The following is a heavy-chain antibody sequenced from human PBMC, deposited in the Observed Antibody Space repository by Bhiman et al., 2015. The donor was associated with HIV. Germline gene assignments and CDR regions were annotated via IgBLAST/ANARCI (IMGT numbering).Heavy chain of an antibody. D-gene: IGHD1-14*01. CDR1: GFTFSSYS. Sequence: EVQLVESGGGLVKPGGSLRLSCAASGFTFSSYSMNWVRQAPGKGLEWVAVVGGGGSRIYYADSVKGRFTISRDNSKKTVYLEMNSLRAEDTAIYYCAKDLTGFSGTLGYWGQGTLVTVFS. J-gene: IGHJ4*02. CDR2: VGGGGSRI. V-gene: IGHV3-23*04. CDR3: AKDLTGFSGTLGY.